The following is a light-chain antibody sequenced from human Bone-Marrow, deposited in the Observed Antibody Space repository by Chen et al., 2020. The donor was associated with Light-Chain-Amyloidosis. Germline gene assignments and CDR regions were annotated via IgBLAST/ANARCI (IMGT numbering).Light chain of an antibody. J-gene: IGLJ2*01. CDR3: QVWETSSDHVI. V-gene: IGLV3-21*02. CDR1: NVGSKS. CDR2: DDS. Sequence: SYVLTQPPSVSVAQGQPARIICGGNNVGSKSVHWYQQKPGQAPVLVDYDDSGRPSGIPERFSGTNSGNPATLTSSRDEVVDEADYCCQVWETSSDHVIFGGGTKLTVL.